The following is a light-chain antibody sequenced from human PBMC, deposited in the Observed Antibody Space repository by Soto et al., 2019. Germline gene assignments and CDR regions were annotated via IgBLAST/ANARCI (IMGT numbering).Light chain of an antibody. CDR3: GTWDSGLSVVL. CDR2: DND. Sequence: QSVLTQPPSVSAAPGQKVTISCSGSSSNIGNNYVSWYQQLPGPAPKLLINDNDKRPSGIPDRFSGSKSGTSATLGITGLQTGDEADYFCGTWDSGLSVVLFGRGTQLTLL. J-gene: IGLJ2*01. CDR1: SSNIGNNY. V-gene: IGLV1-51*01.